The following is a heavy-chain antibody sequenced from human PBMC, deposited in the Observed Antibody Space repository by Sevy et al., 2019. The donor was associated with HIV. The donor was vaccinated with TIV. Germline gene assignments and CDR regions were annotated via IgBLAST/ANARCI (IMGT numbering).Heavy chain of an antibody. CDR3: ARVITIFGVVIPEYGMDV. Sequence: ASVKVSCKASGYTFTSYYMHWVRQAPGQGLEWMGIINPSGGSTSYAQKFQGRDTMTRDTSTSTVYMELSSLRSEDTAVYYCARVITIFGVVIPEYGMDVWGQGTTVTVSS. J-gene: IGHJ6*02. V-gene: IGHV1-46*03. CDR1: GYTFTSYY. D-gene: IGHD3-3*01. CDR2: INPSGGST.